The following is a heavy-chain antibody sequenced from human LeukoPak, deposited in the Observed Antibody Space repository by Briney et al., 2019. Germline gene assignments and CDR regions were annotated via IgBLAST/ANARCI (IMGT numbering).Heavy chain of an antibody. CDR1: GGSISSYY. J-gene: IGHJ6*03. V-gene: IGHV4-59*12. CDR3: ARSPVRRGGEPHYYYYYYMDV. Sequence: PSETLSLTCTVSGGSISSYYWSWIRQPPGKGLEWIGYIYYSGSTNYNPSLKSRVTMSVDTSKNQFSLKLSSVTAADTAVYYCARSPVRRGGEPHYYYYYYMDVWGKGTTVTISS. D-gene: IGHD2-21*01. CDR2: IYYSGST.